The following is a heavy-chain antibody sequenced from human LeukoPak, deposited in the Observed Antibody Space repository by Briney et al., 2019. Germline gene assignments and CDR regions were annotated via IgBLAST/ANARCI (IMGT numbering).Heavy chain of an antibody. J-gene: IGHJ6*03. V-gene: IGHV1-18*01. Sequence: GASVKVSCTASGYTFNSYGLTWVRQAPGQGLEWMGWISAYNGYTKYAQKVKGRVTMTTDTSTSTAYMELRSLRSDDTAVYYCARGTRGYSYGDYFHYMDVWGKGTTVTVSS. CDR3: ARGTRGYSYGDYFHYMDV. CDR2: ISAYNGYT. D-gene: IGHD5-18*01. CDR1: GYTFNSYG.